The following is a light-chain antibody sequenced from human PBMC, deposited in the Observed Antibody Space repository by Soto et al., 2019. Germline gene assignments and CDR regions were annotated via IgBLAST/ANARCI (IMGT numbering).Light chain of an antibody. V-gene: IGKV3-15*01. CDR2: GAS. Sequence: EIVMTQSPATLSVSPGERATVSCRASQSVSSNLAWYQHKSRQAPRPLIYGASTMATGIPARFSGSGSGTDFTLTISSLQSEDFAVYYCQQYNNWPPWTFGQGTKVEIK. CDR1: QSVSSN. J-gene: IGKJ1*01. CDR3: QQYNNWPPWT.